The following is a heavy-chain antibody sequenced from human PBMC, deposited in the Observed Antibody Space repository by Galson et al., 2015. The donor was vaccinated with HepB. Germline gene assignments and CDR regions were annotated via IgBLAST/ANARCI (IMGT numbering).Heavy chain of an antibody. Sequence: SVKVSCKASGYTFTSYAMHWVRQAPGQRLEWMGWTNAGNGNTKYSQKFQGRVTITRDTSASTAYMDLSSLRSEDTAINYCARARIQLWSDDAFDIWGQGTMVTVSS. CDR1: GYTFTSYA. V-gene: IGHV1-3*01. CDR2: TNAGNGNT. CDR3: ARARIQLWSDDAFDI. D-gene: IGHD5-18*01. J-gene: IGHJ3*02.